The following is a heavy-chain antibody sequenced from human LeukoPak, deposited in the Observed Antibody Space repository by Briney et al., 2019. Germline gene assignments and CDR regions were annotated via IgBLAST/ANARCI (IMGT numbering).Heavy chain of an antibody. CDR2: ISYDGSNK. Sequence: PGGSLRLSCAASGFTFSSHSMTWVRQAPGKGMEWVAVISYDGSNKYYADSVKGRFTISRDNSKNTLYLQMNSLRAEDTAVYHCAKEWAAAGNPWGQGTLVTVSS. D-gene: IGHD6-13*01. CDR3: AKEWAAAGNP. CDR1: GFTFSSHS. J-gene: IGHJ5*02. V-gene: IGHV3-30*18.